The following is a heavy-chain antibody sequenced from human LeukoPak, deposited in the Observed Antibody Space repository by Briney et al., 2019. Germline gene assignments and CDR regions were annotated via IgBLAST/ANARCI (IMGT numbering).Heavy chain of an antibody. J-gene: IGHJ4*02. V-gene: IGHV1-8*03. CDR2: MNPNSGNT. D-gene: IGHD2-2*01. Sequence: GASVKVSRKASGYTFTSYDINWVRQATGQGLEWMGWMNPNSGNTGYAQKFQGRVTITRNTSISTAYMELGSLRSEDTAVYYCAREGRGYCSSTSCYMQHFDYWGQGTLVTVSS. CDR1: GYTFTSYD. CDR3: AREGRGYCSSTSCYMQHFDY.